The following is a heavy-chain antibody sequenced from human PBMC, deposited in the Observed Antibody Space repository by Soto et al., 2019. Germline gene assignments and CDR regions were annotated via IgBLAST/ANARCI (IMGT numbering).Heavy chain of an antibody. CDR2: IYYSWST. CDR3: ARRTYCSGGSCYEEPFFDY. D-gene: IGHD2-15*01. J-gene: IGHJ4*02. V-gene: IGHV4-39*01. CDR1: GGSISSSSYY. Sequence: LSLACTVSGGSISSSSYYWGWMRQPPGKGLEWIGSIYYSWSTYYNPSLKSRATISVDTSKNQFSLKLSSVTAADTAVYYCARRTYCSGGSCYEEPFFDYWGQGTLVTVSS.